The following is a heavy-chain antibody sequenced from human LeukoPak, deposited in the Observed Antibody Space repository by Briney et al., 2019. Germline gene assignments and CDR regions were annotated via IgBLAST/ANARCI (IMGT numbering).Heavy chain of an antibody. D-gene: IGHD4-17*01. J-gene: IGHJ4*02. CDR1: GFTFSSYW. CDR3: ARVSPEGDYDY. CDR2: INSDGSST. Sequence: PGGSLRLSCAASGFTFSSYWMHWVRQAPGKGPVWVSRINSDGSSTSYADSVKGRFTISRDNAKNTLYLQMNSLRAEDTAVYYCARVSPEGDYDYWGQGTLVTVSS. V-gene: IGHV3-74*01.